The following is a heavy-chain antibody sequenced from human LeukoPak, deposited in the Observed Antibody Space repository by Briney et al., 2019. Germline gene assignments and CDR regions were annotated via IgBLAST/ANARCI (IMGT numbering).Heavy chain of an antibody. J-gene: IGHJ4*02. CDR3: ARGYGEYDY. Sequence: ASVKVSCKASGYTFTGYYMHWVRQAPGQGLEWMGWNNPNSGGTNYAQKFQGRVTMSVDTSKNQFSLKLSSVTAADTAVYYCARGYGEYDYWGQGTLVTVSS. D-gene: IGHD5-12*01. CDR1: GYTFTGYY. CDR2: NNPNSGGT. V-gene: IGHV1-2*02.